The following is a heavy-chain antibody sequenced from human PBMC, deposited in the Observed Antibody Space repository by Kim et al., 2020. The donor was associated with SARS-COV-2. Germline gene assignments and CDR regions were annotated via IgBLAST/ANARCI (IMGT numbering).Heavy chain of an antibody. CDR3: ARGTYGSGTILDY. Sequence: YNPSLKSRVTISVDTSKNQFSLKLSSATAADTAVYYCARGTYGSGTILDYWGQGTLVTVSS. J-gene: IGHJ4*02. V-gene: IGHV4-59*09. D-gene: IGHD3-10*01.